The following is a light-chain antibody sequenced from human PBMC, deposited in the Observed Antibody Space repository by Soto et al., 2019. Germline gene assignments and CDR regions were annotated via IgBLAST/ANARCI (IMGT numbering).Light chain of an antibody. J-gene: IGLJ1*01. CDR1: SSDVGGYNF. CDR2: EVT. V-gene: IGLV2-8*01. Sequence: QSALTQPPSASGSRGQSVTISCTGTSSDVGGYNFVSWYQQHPGKAPKLILYEVTKRPSGVPDRFSGSKGGNTASLTVSGLQTEDAAHYYCSSHAGTKSRDVFGTGTKVTVL. CDR3: SSHAGTKSRDV.